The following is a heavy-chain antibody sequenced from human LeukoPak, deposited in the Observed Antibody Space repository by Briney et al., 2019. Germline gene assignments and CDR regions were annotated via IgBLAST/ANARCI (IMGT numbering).Heavy chain of an antibody. J-gene: IGHJ3*02. CDR2: IYTSGST. Sequence: PSETLSLTCTVSGGSISSYYWSWVRQPAGKGLEWIGRIYTSGSTNYSPSLKSRVTMSVDTSKNQLSLKLSSVTAADTAVYYCARDITAVTTFRSAFDIWGQGTMVTVSS. CDR1: GGSISSYY. V-gene: IGHV4-4*07. D-gene: IGHD4-17*01. CDR3: ARDITAVTTFRSAFDI.